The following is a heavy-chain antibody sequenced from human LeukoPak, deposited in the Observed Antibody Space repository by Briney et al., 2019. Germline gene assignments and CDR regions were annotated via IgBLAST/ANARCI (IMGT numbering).Heavy chain of an antibody. J-gene: IGHJ2*01. V-gene: IGHV3-21*01. CDR1: EFTFSSYT. D-gene: IGHD4-23*01. Sequence: PGGSLRLPCAASEFTFSSYTMNWVRQAPGKGLEWVSSITSSSGYKYYADSVKGRFTISRDNARNSVSLQMNSLRTEDTAVYYCARDFDDYVGYFDLWGRGTLVTVSS. CDR3: ARDFDDYVGYFDL. CDR2: ITSSSGYK.